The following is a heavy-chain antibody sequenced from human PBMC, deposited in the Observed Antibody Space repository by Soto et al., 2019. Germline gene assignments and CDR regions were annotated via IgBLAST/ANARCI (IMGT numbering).Heavy chain of an antibody. J-gene: IGHJ5*02. CDR1: GGSISYNSYY. Sequence: SETLSLTCSVSGGSISYNSYYWGWIRQPPGKGLEWVGGIFYTGTTYYSPSLKDRVAISVDTSKNSFSLNLTSVTAADTAVYFCARLVVVAPVANAWGQGTLVTVSS. CDR3: ARLVVVAPVANA. D-gene: IGHD2-2*01. V-gene: IGHV4-39*02. CDR2: IFYTGTT.